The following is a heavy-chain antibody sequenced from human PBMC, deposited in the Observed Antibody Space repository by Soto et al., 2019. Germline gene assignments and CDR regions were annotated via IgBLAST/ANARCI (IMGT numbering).Heavy chain of an antibody. CDR1: GFTFSDHH. CDR3: TRGGGTSSWYGY. V-gene: IGHV3-72*01. J-gene: IGHJ4*02. D-gene: IGHD6-13*01. CDR2: TRSKANSYTT. Sequence: EVQLVESGGGLVQPGGSLRLSCAASGFTFSDHHLDWVRQAPGKGLEWVGRTRSKANSYTTEYAASVKGRFTISRDDSKSSLYLQMNILKTEDTAIYYCTRGGGTSSWYGYWGQGTLVTVSS.